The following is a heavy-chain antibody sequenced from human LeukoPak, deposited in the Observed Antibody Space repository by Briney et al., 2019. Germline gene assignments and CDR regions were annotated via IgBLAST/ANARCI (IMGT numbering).Heavy chain of an antibody. Sequence: GGSLRLSCAASGFTFSIYAMSWVRQALGKGMQWVSSITSRGESTWYVDSVKGPFTISSDNSNSTLYLQMNSLRAEDTAVYYCAKDRYSYGRGYFDYWGQGTLVTVSS. CDR1: GFTFSIYA. CDR2: ITSRGEST. J-gene: IGHJ4*02. D-gene: IGHD5-18*01. V-gene: IGHV3-23*01. CDR3: AKDRYSYGRGYFDY.